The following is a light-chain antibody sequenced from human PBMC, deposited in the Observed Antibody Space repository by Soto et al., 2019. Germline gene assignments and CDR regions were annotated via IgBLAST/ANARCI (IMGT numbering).Light chain of an antibody. Sequence: DIPMTQSPSSLSASVGDRVTITCLASQSISSYLNWYQQKPGKAPKLLIYAASSLQSGVPSRFSGSGSGTYFTLTISSLQPEDFATYYCQQSYNTPYTFGQGTKLEIK. V-gene: IGKV1-39*01. CDR3: QQSYNTPYT. CDR1: QSISSY. CDR2: AAS. J-gene: IGKJ2*01.